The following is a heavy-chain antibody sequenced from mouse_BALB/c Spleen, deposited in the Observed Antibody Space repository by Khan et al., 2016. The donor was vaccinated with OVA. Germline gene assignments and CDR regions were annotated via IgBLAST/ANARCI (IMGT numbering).Heavy chain of an antibody. J-gene: IGHJ3*01. CDR3: ARLAYYYNSEGFAY. CDR1: GFTFSTYG. V-gene: IGHV5-6*01. Sequence: EVQVVESGGDLVKTGGSLKLSCAASGFTFSTYGMSWVRQTPDKRLEWVATISSGGHYTYYIDSVKGRFTISRDNAKNLLDLQMTSLRSEDTAMYYCARLAYYYNSEGFAYWGRGTLVTVSA. D-gene: IGHD1-1*02. CDR2: ISSGGHYT.